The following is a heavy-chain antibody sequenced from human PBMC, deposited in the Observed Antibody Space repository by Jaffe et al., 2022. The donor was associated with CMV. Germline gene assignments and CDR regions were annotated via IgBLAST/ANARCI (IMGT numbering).Heavy chain of an antibody. Sequence: EVQLVESGGGLIQPGGSLRLSCAASGFTVSSNYMSWVRQAPGKGLEWVSVIYIGGSTYYGDSVQGRFTISRDISKNTLYLQMKSLRAEDTAVYYCVSVKSQRYQDAFDIWGRGTMVTVST. CDR1: GFTVSSNY. D-gene: IGHD2-2*01. V-gene: IGHV3-53*01. CDR3: VSVKSQRYQDAFDI. J-gene: IGHJ3*02. CDR2: IYIGGST.